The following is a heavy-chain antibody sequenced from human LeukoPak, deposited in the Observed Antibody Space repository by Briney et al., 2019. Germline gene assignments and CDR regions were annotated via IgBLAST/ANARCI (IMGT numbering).Heavy chain of an antibody. V-gene: IGHV1-2*02. CDR2: IDPNSGGT. J-gene: IGHJ4*02. Sequence: GASVKVSCKASGYTFTGYYMHWVRQAPGQGLEWMGWIDPNSGGTNYAQKFQGRVTMTRDTSISTAYMELSRLGSDDTAVYYCATSHHNSPLDNWGQGTLVTVSS. D-gene: IGHD1-14*01. CDR1: GYTFTGYY. CDR3: ATSHHNSPLDN.